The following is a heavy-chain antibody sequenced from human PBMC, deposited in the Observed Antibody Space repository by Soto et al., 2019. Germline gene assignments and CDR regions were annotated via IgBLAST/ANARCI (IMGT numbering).Heavy chain of an antibody. CDR1: GGTFSSYA. D-gene: IGHD1-20*01. J-gene: IGHJ4*02. CDR2: IIPIFGTA. CDR3: ARDAPYNWKHFDY. Sequence: SVKVSCKASGGTFSSYAISWVRQAPGQGLEWMGGIIPIFGTANYAQKFQGRVTITADKSTSTAYMELSSLRSEDTAVYYCARDAPYNWKHFDYWGQGTLVTVSS. V-gene: IGHV1-69*06.